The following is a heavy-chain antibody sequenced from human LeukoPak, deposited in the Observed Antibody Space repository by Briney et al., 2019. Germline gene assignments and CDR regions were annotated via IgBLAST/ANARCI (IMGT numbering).Heavy chain of an antibody. CDR1: GFTFSTYT. CDR3: AKGRAAAGTNWFDP. Sequence: PGGSLRLSCAASGFTFSTYTLYWLRQAPGKGLEWVSAISGSGGSTYYADSVKGRFTISRDNSKNTLYLQMNSLRAEDTAVYYCAKGRAAAGTNWFDPWGQGTLVTVSS. V-gene: IGHV3-23*01. J-gene: IGHJ5*02. D-gene: IGHD6-13*01. CDR2: ISGSGGST.